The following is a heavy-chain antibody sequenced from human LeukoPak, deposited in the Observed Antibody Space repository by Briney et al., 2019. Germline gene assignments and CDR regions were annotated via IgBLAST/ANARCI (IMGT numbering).Heavy chain of an antibody. Sequence: GGSLRLSCAASGFTFSSYAMSWVRQAPGKGLEWVSAISGSGGSTYYTDSVKGRFTISRDNSKNTLYLQMDSLRAEDTAVYYCAKGSQWLAYFDYWGQGTLVTVSS. V-gene: IGHV3-23*01. J-gene: IGHJ4*02. CDR2: ISGSGGST. CDR3: AKGSQWLAYFDY. D-gene: IGHD6-19*01. CDR1: GFTFSSYA.